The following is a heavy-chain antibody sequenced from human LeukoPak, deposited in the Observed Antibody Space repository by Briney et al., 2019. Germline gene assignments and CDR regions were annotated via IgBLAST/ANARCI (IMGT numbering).Heavy chain of an antibody. Sequence: PGGSLRLSCAASGFTFSSYAMSWVRQAPGKGLEWVSAISGSGGSTYYADSVKGRFTISRDNSKNTLYLQMNSLRAEDTAVYYCAREAEYSSSSGGYFDYWGQGTLVTVSS. J-gene: IGHJ4*02. CDR2: ISGSGGST. D-gene: IGHD6-6*01. V-gene: IGHV3-23*01. CDR3: AREAEYSSSSGGYFDY. CDR1: GFTFSSYA.